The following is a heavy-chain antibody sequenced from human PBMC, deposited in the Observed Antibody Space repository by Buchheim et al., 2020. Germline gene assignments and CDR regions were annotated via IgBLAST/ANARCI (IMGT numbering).Heavy chain of an antibody. V-gene: IGHV4-39*01. Sequence: QLQLQESGTGLVKPSETLSLTCTVSGGSITSSSYYWGWIRQPPGKGPEWVGSINYSGTPYYNPSLKSRVTISVDTSKNQFSLKLSSVTTADTAVYYCARRRTAMVDFWGQGTL. J-gene: IGHJ4*02. CDR2: INYSGTP. D-gene: IGHD5-18*01. CDR1: GGSITSSSYY. CDR3: ARRRTAMVDF.